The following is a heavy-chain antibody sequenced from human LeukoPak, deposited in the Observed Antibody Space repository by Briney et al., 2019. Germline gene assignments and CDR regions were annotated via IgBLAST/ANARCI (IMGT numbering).Heavy chain of an antibody. CDR1: GGSFSGYY. Sequence: PSETLSLTCAVYGGSFSGYYWSWIRQPPGKGLEWIGEIDHSGSTNYNPSLKSRVTISVDTSKNQFSLKLNSVTAADTAVYYCARDLIMITFGGVIATSFDPWGQGTLVTVSS. D-gene: IGHD3-16*02. CDR3: ARDLIMITFGGVIATSFDP. V-gene: IGHV4-34*01. J-gene: IGHJ5*02. CDR2: IDHSGST.